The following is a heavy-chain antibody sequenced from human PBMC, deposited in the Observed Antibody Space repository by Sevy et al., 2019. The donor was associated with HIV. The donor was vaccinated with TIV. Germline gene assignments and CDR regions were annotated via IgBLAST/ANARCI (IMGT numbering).Heavy chain of an antibody. CDR3: ARHCSCTSCSHAFDI. D-gene: IGHD2-2*01. CDR2: INHSGST. CDR1: GGSFSGYY. J-gene: IGHJ3*02. V-gene: IGHV4-34*01. Sequence: SETLSLTCAVYGGSFSGYYWSWIRQPPGKGLEWIGEINHSGSTNYNPSLKSRVTISVDTSKNQFSLKLSSVTAADTAGYYCARHCSCTSCSHAFDIWGQGTMVTVSS.